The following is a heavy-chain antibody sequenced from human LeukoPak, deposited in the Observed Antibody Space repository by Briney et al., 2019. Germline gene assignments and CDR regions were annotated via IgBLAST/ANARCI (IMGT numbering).Heavy chain of an antibody. J-gene: IGHJ4*02. CDR2: ISSSGSTI. V-gene: IGHV3-11*01. CDR3: ARDRVAGYTTY. CDR1: GFTFSDYY. Sequence: GGSLRLSCAASGFTFSDYYMSWIHQAPGKGLEWVSYISSSGSTICYAASVKGRFTISRDNANNSLYLQRNSLRAEDTAVYYCARDRVAGYTTYWGQGTLVTVSS. D-gene: IGHD6-19*01.